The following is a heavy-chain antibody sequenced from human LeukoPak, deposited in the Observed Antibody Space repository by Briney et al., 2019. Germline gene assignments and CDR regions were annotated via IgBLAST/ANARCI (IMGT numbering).Heavy chain of an antibody. CDR2: IYYGGST. D-gene: IGHD3-10*01. CDR1: GGSISSGGYY. CDR3: ARDRANYYRTYYYYGMDV. V-gene: IGHV4-31*03. Sequence: SETLSLTCTVSGGSISSGGYYWSWIRQHPGKGLEWIGYIYYGGSTYYNPSLKSRVTISVDTSKNQFSLKLGSVTAADTAVYYCARDRANYYRTYYYYGMDVWGQGTTVTVSS. J-gene: IGHJ6*02.